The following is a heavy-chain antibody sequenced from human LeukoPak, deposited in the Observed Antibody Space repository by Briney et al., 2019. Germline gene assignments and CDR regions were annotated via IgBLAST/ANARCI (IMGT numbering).Heavy chain of an antibody. CDR1: GFTLDDYG. CDR2: INLNGGST. CDR3: ARRESTYQNYYYFYYMDV. Sequence: GGSLRLSCAASGFTLDDYGMSWVRQAPGKGLEWVSGINLNGGSTEYADSGKGRVTISRDTANNSLYLKMDSLRAEDTALYYCARRESTYQNYYYFYYMDVWGKGTTVTVSS. V-gene: IGHV3-20*04. J-gene: IGHJ6*03.